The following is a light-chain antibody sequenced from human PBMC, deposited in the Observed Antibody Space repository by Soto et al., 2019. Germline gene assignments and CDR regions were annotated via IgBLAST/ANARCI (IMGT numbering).Light chain of an antibody. Sequence: EIVLTQSPGTLSLSPGERATLSCRASQSISSNYLAWYQQKPGQAPRLLIYGASSRASGIPDRFSGSGSGTDFTLTISRLEPEDFVVYYCQQYETSPLTFGPGTKVDIK. CDR2: GAS. CDR3: QQYETSPLT. CDR1: QSISSNY. V-gene: IGKV3-20*01. J-gene: IGKJ3*01.